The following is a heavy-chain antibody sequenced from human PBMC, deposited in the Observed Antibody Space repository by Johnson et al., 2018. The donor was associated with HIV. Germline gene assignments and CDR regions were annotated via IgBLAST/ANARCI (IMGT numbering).Heavy chain of an antibody. Sequence: EQLVESGGGLVQPGGSLRLSCAASNFTFKDYYMNWIRQAPGKGLEWVSVFYSGSTTYYADSVKGRFTISRENSKNTLYLQMYSVRADDTVVYYCAKVGATVVTPRGEAFDIWGQGEMVTVSS. J-gene: IGHJ3*02. D-gene: IGHD4-23*01. CDR2: FYSGSTT. CDR3: AKVGATVVTPRGEAFDI. V-gene: IGHV3-66*02. CDR1: NFTFKDYY.